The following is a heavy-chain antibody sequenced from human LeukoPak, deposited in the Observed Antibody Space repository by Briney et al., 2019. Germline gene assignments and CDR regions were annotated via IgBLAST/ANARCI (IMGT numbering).Heavy chain of an antibody. V-gene: IGHV3-7*01. CDR3: VRGRTLFDY. CDR1: GFSFTTYW. Sequence: GGSLRLSCAASGFSFTTYWMSWVRQAPGKGLEWVANIKQDGSEKYYVDSVKGRFTISRDNAKNSLYLQMNSLRAEDTAVYYCVRGRTLFDYWGQGTLVTVSS. J-gene: IGHJ4*02. CDR2: IKQDGSEK. D-gene: IGHD1-14*01.